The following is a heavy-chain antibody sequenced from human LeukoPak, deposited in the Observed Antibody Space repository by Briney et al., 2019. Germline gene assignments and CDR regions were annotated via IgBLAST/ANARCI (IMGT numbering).Heavy chain of an antibody. V-gene: IGHV1-8*01. CDR2: MGSNSGDT. J-gene: IGHJ4*02. D-gene: IGHD7-27*01. CDR3: VRGPPNWGFDY. CDR1: GYSFTNYD. Sequence: ASVKVSCKASGYSFTNYDINWVRQATGQWLEWMGWMGSNSGDTGYAQKFQDRVTMTRDTFISTAYMELNNVRSEDTAVYYCVRGPPNWGFDYWGQGTLVTVSS.